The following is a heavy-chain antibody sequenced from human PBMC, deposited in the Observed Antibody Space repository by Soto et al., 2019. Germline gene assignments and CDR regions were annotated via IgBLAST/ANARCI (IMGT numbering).Heavy chain of an antibody. CDR1: GFTFSNAW. J-gene: IGHJ6*02. CDR3: TTTLTGTTYYYYGMDV. D-gene: IGHD1-7*01. Sequence: GESLKISCAASGFTFSNAWMNWVRQAPGKGLEWVGRIKSKTDGGTTDYAAPVKGRFTISRDDSKNTLYLQMNSLKTEDTAVYYCTTTLTGTTYYYYGMDVWGQGTTVTVSS. CDR2: IKSKTDGGTT. V-gene: IGHV3-15*07.